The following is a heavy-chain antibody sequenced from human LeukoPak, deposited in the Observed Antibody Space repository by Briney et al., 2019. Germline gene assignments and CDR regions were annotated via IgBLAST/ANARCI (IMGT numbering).Heavy chain of an antibody. CDR1: GGSISSYY. CDR3: ARDQDYYGSGSHGPDH. CDR2: IYHSGST. J-gene: IGHJ5*02. V-gene: IGHV4-38-2*02. D-gene: IGHD3-10*01. Sequence: SETLSLTCTVSGGSISSYYWGWIRQPPGKGLEWIGSIYHSGSTFYNPSLKSRVTISVDPSKNQFSLKLSSVIVADTAVYYCARDQDYYGSGSHGPDHWGQGILVTVSS.